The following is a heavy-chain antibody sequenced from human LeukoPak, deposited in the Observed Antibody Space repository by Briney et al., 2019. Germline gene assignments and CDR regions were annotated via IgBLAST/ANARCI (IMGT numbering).Heavy chain of an antibody. V-gene: IGHV3-11*04. Sequence: PGGSLRLSXAASGFVFSDSYMSWIRQAPGKGLQWLSDISTRGNSIHYADSVRGRFSISRDNTKNSLFLQMNNLSAEDTAVYYCATLRGDYFDDWGQGTLVTVSS. CDR3: ATLRGDYFDD. CDR1: GFVFSDSY. D-gene: IGHD4-17*01. CDR2: ISTRGNSI. J-gene: IGHJ4*02.